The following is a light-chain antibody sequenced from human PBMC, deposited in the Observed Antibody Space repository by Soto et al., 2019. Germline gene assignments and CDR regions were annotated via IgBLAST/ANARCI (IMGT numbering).Light chain of an antibody. CDR2: CAS. CDR3: HQYGTAPLT. Sequence: EVVLTQSPGTLSLSPGERATLSCRASQSVAANYLAWYQQKRGQAPRLLIYCASSRATGIPDRFSGSGSGTDFPLTISRLEPEDFSVYYCHQYGTAPLTFGPGTKVDIK. CDR1: QSVAANY. J-gene: IGKJ3*01. V-gene: IGKV3-20*01.